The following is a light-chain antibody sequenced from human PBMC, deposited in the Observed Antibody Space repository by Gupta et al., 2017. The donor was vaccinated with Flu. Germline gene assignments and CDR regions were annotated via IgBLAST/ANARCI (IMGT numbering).Light chain of an antibody. CDR1: QSISSW. J-gene: IGKJ2*01. CDR3: QQDNSYPYT. V-gene: IGKV1-5*03. Sequence: DIQMTQSPSTLSASVGDRVTITCRASQSISSWLAWYQQKPGKAPKLLIYKASSGESGVPSRFSGSGAGTEFTLTISSLQPDDFATYYCQQDNSYPYTFGQGTKMEIK. CDR2: KAS.